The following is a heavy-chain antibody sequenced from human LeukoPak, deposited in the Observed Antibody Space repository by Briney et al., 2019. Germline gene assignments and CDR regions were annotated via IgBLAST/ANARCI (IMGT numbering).Heavy chain of an antibody. D-gene: IGHD3-10*01. V-gene: IGHV3-48*02. Sequence: PGRSLRLSCAASGFTFSSYGMHWVRQAPGKGLEWVSYISSSSSTIYYADSVKGRFTISRDNAKNSLYLQMNSLRDEDTAVYYCARDLPYGSGSYHWFDPWGQGTLVTVSS. J-gene: IGHJ5*02. CDR1: GFTFSSYG. CDR2: ISSSSSTI. CDR3: ARDLPYGSGSYHWFDP.